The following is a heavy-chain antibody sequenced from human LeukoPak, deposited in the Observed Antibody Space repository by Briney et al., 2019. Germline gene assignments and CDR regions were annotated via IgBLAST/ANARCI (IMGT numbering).Heavy chain of an antibody. CDR1: GYTFTSYA. Sequence: GASVKVSCKASGYTFTSYAMHWVRQAPGQRLEWVGWINAGNGNTKYSQEFQGRVTITRDTSTSTAYMELRSLRSDDTAVYYCARVQISKKEYSGSYPDYWGQGTLVTVSS. J-gene: IGHJ4*02. V-gene: IGHV1-3*01. CDR3: ARVQISKKEYSGSYPDY. CDR2: INAGNGNT. D-gene: IGHD1-26*01.